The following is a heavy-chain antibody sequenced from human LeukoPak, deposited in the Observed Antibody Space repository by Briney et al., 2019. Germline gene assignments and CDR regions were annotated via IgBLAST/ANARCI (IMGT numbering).Heavy chain of an antibody. CDR1: GGSISSGGYY. Sequence: SQTLSLTCTVSGGSISSGGYYWSWIRQHPGKGLEWIGYIYYSGSTYYNPSLKSRVTISVDTSKNQFSLKLSSVTAADTAVYYCARRYCSSTGCYDAFDIWGQGTMVTVSS. V-gene: IGHV4-31*03. J-gene: IGHJ3*02. CDR3: ARRYCSSTGCYDAFDI. CDR2: IYYSGST. D-gene: IGHD2-2*01.